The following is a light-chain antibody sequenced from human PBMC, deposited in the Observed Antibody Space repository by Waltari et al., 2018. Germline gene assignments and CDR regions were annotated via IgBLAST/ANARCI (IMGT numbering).Light chain of an antibody. CDR3: QQSDSNPPQFT. CDR1: QSIDSN. J-gene: IGKJ3*01. V-gene: IGKV1-39*01. Sequence: IQLAHSPSSLSASVRASVALACRASQSIDSNINWYQQKQGKAQKLLIYAESTLQRGVPSRFSGSGSGTDFTLTISSLQPEDFATYSCQQSDSNPPQFTFGPGTKVDIK. CDR2: AES.